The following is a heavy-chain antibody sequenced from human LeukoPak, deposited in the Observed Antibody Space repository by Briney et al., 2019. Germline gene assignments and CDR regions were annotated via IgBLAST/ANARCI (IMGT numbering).Heavy chain of an antibody. CDR3: ARSPEGLLWFGDRFPNWFDP. CDR2: IYDSGST. CDR1: GFTYSRYS. Sequence: GSLRLSCAASGFTYSRYSMNWIRQPPWKGLEWIGYIYDSGSTNYNPSLKSRVTISVDTSKNQFSLKLSSVTAADTAVYYCARSPEGLLWFGDRFPNWFDPWGQGTLVTVSS. D-gene: IGHD3-10*01. J-gene: IGHJ5*02. V-gene: IGHV4-59*01.